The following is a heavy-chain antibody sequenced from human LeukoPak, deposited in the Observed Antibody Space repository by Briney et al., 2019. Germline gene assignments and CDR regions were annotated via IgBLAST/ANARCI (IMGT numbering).Heavy chain of an antibody. J-gene: IGHJ4*02. V-gene: IGHV3-53*01. Sequence: GGSLRLSCTVSGFTVSSNSMSWVRQAPGKGLEWVSFIYSDNTHYSDSVKGRFTISRDNSKNTLYLQMNSLRAEDTAVYYCAKGPYYDSSGYQDYWGQGTLVTVSS. CDR2: IYSDNT. D-gene: IGHD3-22*01. CDR1: GFTVSSNS. CDR3: AKGPYYDSSGYQDY.